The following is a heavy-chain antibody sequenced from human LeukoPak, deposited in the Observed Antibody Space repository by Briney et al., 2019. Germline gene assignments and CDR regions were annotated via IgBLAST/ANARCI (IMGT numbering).Heavy chain of an antibody. J-gene: IGHJ5*02. D-gene: IGHD6-13*01. V-gene: IGHV3-23*01. Sequence: GRSLRLSCAASGFTFSSYAMSWVRRAPGKGLEWVSAISGSGGSTYYADSVKGRFTISRDNSKNTLYLQMNSLRAEDTAVYYCAKMGTGIAAPWFDPWGQGTLVTVSS. CDR1: GFTFSSYA. CDR3: AKMGTGIAAPWFDP. CDR2: ISGSGGST.